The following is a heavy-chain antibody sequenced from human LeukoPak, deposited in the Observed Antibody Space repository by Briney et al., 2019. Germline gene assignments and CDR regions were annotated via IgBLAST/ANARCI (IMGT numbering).Heavy chain of an antibody. CDR3: ARYIYGSGSYYYMDV. J-gene: IGHJ6*03. V-gene: IGHV1-2*02. D-gene: IGHD3-10*01. CDR1: GYNFIVYY. Sequence: VASVKVSCKASGYNFIVYYMHWVRQAPGQGLEWMGWINPNSGGTNYAQKFQGRVTMTRDTSISTAYMELSRLRSDDTAVYYCARYIYGSGSYYYMDVWGKGTTVTISS. CDR2: INPNSGGT.